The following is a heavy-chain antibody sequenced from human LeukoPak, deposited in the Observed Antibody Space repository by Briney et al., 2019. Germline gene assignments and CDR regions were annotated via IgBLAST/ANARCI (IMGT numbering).Heavy chain of an antibody. V-gene: IGHV1-2*02. J-gene: IGHJ6*02. CDR3: ARNIVVVPAPYYYGMDV. Sequence: APVKVSCKASGYTFTGYYMHWVRQAPGQGLEWMGWINPNSGGTNYAQKFQGRVTMTRDTSISTAYMELSRLRSDDTAVYYCARNIVVVPAPYYYGMDVWGQGTTVTVSS. CDR2: INPNSGGT. CDR1: GYTFTGYY. D-gene: IGHD2-2*01.